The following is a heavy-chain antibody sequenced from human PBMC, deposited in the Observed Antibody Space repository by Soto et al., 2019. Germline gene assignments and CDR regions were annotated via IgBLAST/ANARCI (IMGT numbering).Heavy chain of an antibody. CDR2: IYHSGST. Sequence: SETLSLTCTVSGGSISSRNWWSFVRQPPGKGLEWIGEIYHSGSTNYNPSLKSRVTISVDKSKNQFSLKLNSVTAADTAVYSCARGWGIAAAGSDYWGQGTLVTVSS. J-gene: IGHJ4*02. V-gene: IGHV4-4*02. D-gene: IGHD6-13*01. CDR1: GGSISSRNW. CDR3: ARGWGIAAAGSDY.